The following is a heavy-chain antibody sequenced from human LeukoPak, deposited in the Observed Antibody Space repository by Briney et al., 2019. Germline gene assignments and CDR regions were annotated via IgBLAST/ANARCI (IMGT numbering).Heavy chain of an antibody. CDR2: ISAYSGNT. CDR1: VYTFTSYG. D-gene: IGHD3-10*01. CDR3: ARDYGSGSYRFDY. V-gene: IGHV1-18*01. J-gene: IGHJ4*02. Sequence: ASVKVSCKASVYTFTSYGIIWVRPAPGQGLEWMGWISAYSGNTNYAQNPQGRVTMTTDTATSTAYMEGRSLRSDDTAVYYCARDYGSGSYRFDYWGQGTLVTVSS.